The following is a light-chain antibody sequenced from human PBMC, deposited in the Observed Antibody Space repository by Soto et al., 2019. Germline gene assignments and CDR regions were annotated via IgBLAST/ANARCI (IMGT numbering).Light chain of an antibody. J-gene: IGLJ1*01. Sequence: QSVLTQPASVSASPGQSIAISCTGTDSDIGGYDHVSWYQQHPGKAPKLLIYDVTNRPSGVSSRFSGSKAGRTASLTISGLQTEAEADYYCSSHTSSAALVFGTGTKLTVL. CDR3: SSHTSSAALV. CDR2: DVT. V-gene: IGLV2-14*03. CDR1: DSDIGGYDH.